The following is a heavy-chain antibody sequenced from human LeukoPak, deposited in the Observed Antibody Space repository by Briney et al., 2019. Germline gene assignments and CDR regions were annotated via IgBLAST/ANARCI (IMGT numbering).Heavy chain of an antibody. CDR2: INWNGGRT. Sequence: GGSLRLSCAASGFTFDDYGVSWVRQAPGKGLEWVSGINWNGGRTGYADSVKGRFTISRESAKKSLYLQMNNLRAGGTAVYYCVRGPDYWGQGTLVTVSS. CDR3: VRGPDY. J-gene: IGHJ4*02. V-gene: IGHV3-20*04. CDR1: GFTFDDYG.